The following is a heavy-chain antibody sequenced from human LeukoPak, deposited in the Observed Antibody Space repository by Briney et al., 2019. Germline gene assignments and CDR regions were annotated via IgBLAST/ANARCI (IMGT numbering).Heavy chain of an antibody. CDR1: GYTFTSYG. V-gene: IGHV1-18*01. D-gene: IGHD3-10*01. J-gene: IGHJ6*02. CDR2: ISAYNGNT. Sequence: ASVKVSCKASGYTFTSYGISWVRQAHGQGLEWMGWISAYNGNTNYAQKLQGRVTMTTDTSTSTAYMELRSLRSDDTAVYYCARVRYGSGTYYFYYYYYGMDVWGQGTTVTVSS. CDR3: ARVRYGSGTYYFYYYYYGMDV.